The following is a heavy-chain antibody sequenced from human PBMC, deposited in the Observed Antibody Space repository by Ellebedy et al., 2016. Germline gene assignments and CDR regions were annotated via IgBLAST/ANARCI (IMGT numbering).Heavy chain of an antibody. CDR3: ARGVDAHIDAFDI. D-gene: IGHD2-2*01. V-gene: IGHV1-2*04. Sequence: ASVKVSCKASGYTFSGYYMHWVRQTPGQGLEWMGWLNPNSGDTNYAQRFQGLVTMTRDMSVSTAYMELSRLISDDTAVYFCARGVDAHIDAFDIWGQGTMVTVSS. CDR2: LNPNSGDT. CDR1: GYTFSGYY. J-gene: IGHJ3*02.